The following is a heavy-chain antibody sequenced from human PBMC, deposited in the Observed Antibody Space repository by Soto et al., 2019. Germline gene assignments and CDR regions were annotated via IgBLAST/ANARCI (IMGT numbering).Heavy chain of an antibody. D-gene: IGHD1-20*01. V-gene: IGHV4-59*01. CDR3: AREQYNWKL. CDR1: GVSITPYY. J-gene: IGHJ4*02. Sequence: DPLSLTCPVSGVSITPYYWTWIRHPPGKGLEWIGYVYHTGNTYYNPSLKSRVTISLDTSKNQVSLRLKSVTAADTAVYYCAREQYNWKLWGQGNLVTFSS. CDR2: VYHTGNT.